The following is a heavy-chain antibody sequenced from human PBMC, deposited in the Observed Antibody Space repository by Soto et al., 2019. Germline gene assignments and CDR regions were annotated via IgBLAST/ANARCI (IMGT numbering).Heavy chain of an antibody. CDR3: ARDSSSYYYSYGMDV. V-gene: IGHV4-30-2*01. CDR2: IYHSGST. D-gene: IGHD6-6*01. J-gene: IGHJ6*02. CDR1: GGSISSGGYS. Sequence: PSETLSLTCAVSGGSISSGGYSWSWIRQPPGKGLEWIGYIYHSGSTYYNPSLKSRVTISVDRSKNQFSLKLSSVTAADTAVYYCARDSSSYYYSYGMDVWGQRTTVTVSS.